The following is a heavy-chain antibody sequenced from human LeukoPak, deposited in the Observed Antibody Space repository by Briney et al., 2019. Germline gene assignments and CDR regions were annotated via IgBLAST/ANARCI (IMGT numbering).Heavy chain of an antibody. Sequence: GGSVRLSCAASGFIFSSYGMHWARQAPGKGLEWVAVISDDGKNRNYADSVKGRFTISRDNSRNTVHLQMNSLSGEDTAEYYCAKDRETTASGTFDHWGQGTLVTVSS. J-gene: IGHJ4*02. CDR1: GFIFSSYG. V-gene: IGHV3-30*18. CDR3: AKDRETTASGTFDH. CDR2: ISDDGKNR. D-gene: IGHD6-13*01.